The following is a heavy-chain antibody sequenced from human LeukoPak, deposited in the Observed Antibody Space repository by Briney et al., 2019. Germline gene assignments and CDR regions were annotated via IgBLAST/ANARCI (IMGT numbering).Heavy chain of an antibody. CDR3: ARVLEYRTVAGITYYYYMDV. CDR1: GGTVSSYA. Sequence: AAVKVSCKASGGTVSSYAISWARQAPGQGLEWGGGIIPIFGTANYAQKFQGRVTITADESTRTAYMELSSLRSEDTAVYYCARVLEYRTVAGITYYYYMDVWGKGTTVTVSS. J-gene: IGHJ6*03. D-gene: IGHD6-19*01. CDR2: IIPIFGTA. V-gene: IGHV1-69*13.